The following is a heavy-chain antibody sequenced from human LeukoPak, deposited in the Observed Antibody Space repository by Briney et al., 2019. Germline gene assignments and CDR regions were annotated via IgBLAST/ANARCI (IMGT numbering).Heavy chain of an antibody. J-gene: IGHJ5*01. CDR1: GFTLTSYA. CDR3: ARDTDWFDS. CDR2: MNTKTGNP. V-gene: IGHV7-4-1*02. Sequence: GASVKVSCKASGFTLTSYAMHWVRQAPGQGLEWMGWMNTKTGNPTYARGFTGRFVFSLDTSVSTTYLQISSLTAQDTAIYYCARDTDWFDSWGQGTLVTVSS.